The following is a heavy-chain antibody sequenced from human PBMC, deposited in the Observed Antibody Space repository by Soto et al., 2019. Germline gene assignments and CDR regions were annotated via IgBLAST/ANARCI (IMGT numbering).Heavy chain of an antibody. J-gene: IGHJ5*02. CDR3: ATRPRYCSSTSCYWFDP. CDR1: GGTFSSYA. D-gene: IGHD2-2*01. CDR2: IIPIFGTA. Sequence: GASVKVSCKASGGTFSSYAIIWVRQAPGQGLEWMGGIIPIFGTANYAQKFQGRVTITADESTSTAYMELSSLRSEDTAVYYCATRPRYCSSTSCYWFDPWGQGTLVTVSS. V-gene: IGHV1-69*13.